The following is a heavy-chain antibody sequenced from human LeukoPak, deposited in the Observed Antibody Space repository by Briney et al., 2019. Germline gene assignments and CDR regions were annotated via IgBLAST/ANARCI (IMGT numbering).Heavy chain of an antibody. CDR2: ISYDGSNK. D-gene: IGHD3-22*01. CDR1: GFTFSSYA. CDR3: ARSNGYYDSSGVGAGYFDY. V-gene: IGHV3-30*04. J-gene: IGHJ4*02. Sequence: GGSLRLSCAASGFTFSSYAMHWVRQAPGKGLEWVAVISYDGSNKYYADSVKGRFTISRDNSKNTLYLQMNSLRAEDTAVYYCARSNGYYDSSGVGAGYFDYWGQGTLVTVSS.